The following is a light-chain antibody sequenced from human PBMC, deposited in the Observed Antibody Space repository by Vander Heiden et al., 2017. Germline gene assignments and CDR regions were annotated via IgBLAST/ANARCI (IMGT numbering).Light chain of an antibody. Sequence: QSALTQPRSVSGSPGQSVTISCTGTSSDVGAYNYVSWYQQHPGKAPELIIYDVSGRPSGVPDRFSGSKSDNTASLTISGLQAEDEADYFCCSYSASYTLVLFGGGTKLTVL. CDR1: SSDVGAYNY. CDR3: CSYSASYTLVL. CDR2: DVS. V-gene: IGLV2-11*01. J-gene: IGLJ2*01.